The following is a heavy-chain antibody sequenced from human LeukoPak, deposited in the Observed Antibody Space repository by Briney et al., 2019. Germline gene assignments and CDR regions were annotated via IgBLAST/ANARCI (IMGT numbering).Heavy chain of an antibody. V-gene: IGHV4-4*02. CDR1: CGSIGNSYW. CDR2: IYHGGST. Sequence: SGTLSLTWALSCGSIGNSYWGSWVRQTPGKGLEWIGQIYHGGSTNYTPSLKSRVTISVDKSKNQFSLKLSPGTAADTGVYYCTRDLGYSRHFDYWGQGTLVTVSS. D-gene: IGHD5-12*01. CDR3: TRDLGYSRHFDY. J-gene: IGHJ4*02.